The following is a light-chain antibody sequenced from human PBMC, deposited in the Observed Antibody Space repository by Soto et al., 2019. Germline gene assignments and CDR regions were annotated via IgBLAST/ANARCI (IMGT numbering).Light chain of an antibody. Sequence: ETLMTQSPATLSVSPGERATLSCRASESVNNNLAWYQQKLGQAPRVLIYGASTRATGIPARFTGSGSGTEFILTITSLQSEDSALYYCQEYNTWPWTFDQGTKVEFK. V-gene: IGKV3-15*01. CDR3: QEYNTWPWT. CDR1: ESVNNN. CDR2: GAS. J-gene: IGKJ1*01.